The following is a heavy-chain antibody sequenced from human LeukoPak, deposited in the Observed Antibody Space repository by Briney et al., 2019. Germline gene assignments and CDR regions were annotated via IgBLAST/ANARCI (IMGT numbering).Heavy chain of an antibody. V-gene: IGHV4-31*03. CDR2: IYYSGST. D-gene: IGHD5-12*01. J-gene: IGHJ3*02. Sequence: SETLSLTCTVSGGSISSGGYYWSWIRQHPGKGLEWIGYIYYSGSTYYNPSLRSRVTISVDTSKNQFSLKLSSVTAADTAVYYCARANIVVYDAFDIWGQGTMVTVSS. CDR1: GGSISSGGYY. CDR3: ARANIVVYDAFDI.